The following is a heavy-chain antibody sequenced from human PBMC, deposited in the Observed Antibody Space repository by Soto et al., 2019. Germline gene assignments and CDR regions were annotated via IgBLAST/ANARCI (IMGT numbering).Heavy chain of an antibody. CDR2: IYYNGII. CDR1: ADSITDGVYY. Sequence: QVSLQESGPGLWRPSQTLSLSCTGSADSITDGVYYWSGIRQPPGKDVVWIAYIYYNGIIHYNPSLTSRVPISLDPSKHQFSLTMTSVTDADTAVYYCARGRQEGFDPGGQGIKVTVPS. CDR3: ARGRQEGFDP. V-gene: IGHV4-30-4*01. J-gene: IGHJ5*02.